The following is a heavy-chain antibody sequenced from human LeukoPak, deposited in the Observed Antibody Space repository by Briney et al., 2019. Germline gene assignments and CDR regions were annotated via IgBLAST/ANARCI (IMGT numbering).Heavy chain of an antibody. D-gene: IGHD4-17*01. Sequence: SQILSLTCTVSGGSISSGGYYWSWIRQHPGKGLEWIGYIYYSGSTYYNPSLKSRVTISVDTSKNQFSLKLSSVTAADTAVYYCAREGMTTVTRGFDYWGQGTLVTVSS. V-gene: IGHV4-31*03. CDR1: GGSISSGGYY. CDR2: IYYSGST. CDR3: AREGMTTVTRGFDY. J-gene: IGHJ4*02.